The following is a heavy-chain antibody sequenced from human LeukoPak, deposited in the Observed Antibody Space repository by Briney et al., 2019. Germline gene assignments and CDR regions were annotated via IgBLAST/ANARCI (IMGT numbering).Heavy chain of an antibody. CDR2: IKQDGSEK. D-gene: IGHD3-22*01. Sequence: GGSLRLSCAASGFTFRSNWMSWVRQATGKGLEWVANIKQDGSEKYYADSVKGRFTISRDKAKNSLYLQMNSLRAEDTAVYYCARRYHYYDSSGRFDYWGQGTLVTVSS. V-gene: IGHV3-7*01. CDR1: GFTFRSNW. J-gene: IGHJ4*02. CDR3: ARRYHYYDSSGRFDY.